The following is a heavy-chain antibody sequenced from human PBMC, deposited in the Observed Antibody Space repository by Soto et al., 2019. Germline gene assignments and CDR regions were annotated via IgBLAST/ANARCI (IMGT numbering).Heavy chain of an antibody. D-gene: IGHD4-17*01. J-gene: IGHJ4*02. CDR1: GGSFSGYY. Sequence: QVQLQQWGAGLLKPSETLSLTCAVYGGSFSGYYWSWIRQPPGKGLEWIGEINHSGSTNYNPSLKSRVTISVDTSKNQFSLKLSSVTAXXXXVYYCARGSTVTTHXDYWGQGTLVTVSS. CDR3: ARGSTVTTHXDY. V-gene: IGHV4-34*01. CDR2: INHSGST.